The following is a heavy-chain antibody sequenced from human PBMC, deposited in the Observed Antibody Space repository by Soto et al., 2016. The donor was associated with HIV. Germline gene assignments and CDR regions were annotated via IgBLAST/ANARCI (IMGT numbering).Heavy chain of an antibody. CDR1: GFTFDDYA. J-gene: IGHJ4*02. CDR2: ISWNSGNI. CDR3: VKDNSGWYFFDS. V-gene: IGHV3-9*01. D-gene: IGHD6-19*01. Sequence: EVQLVESGGGLVQPGRSLRLSCASSGFTFDDYAMHWVRQAPGKGLEWVSGISWNSGNIGYADSVKGRFTISRDNAKSSLYLQMDSLRPEDTAYYYCVKDNSGWYFFDSWGQGTLVTVSS.